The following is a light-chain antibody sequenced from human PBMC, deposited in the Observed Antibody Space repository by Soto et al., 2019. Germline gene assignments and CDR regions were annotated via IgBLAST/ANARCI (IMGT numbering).Light chain of an antibody. V-gene: IGLV2-11*01. CDR1: SSDVGGYNY. CDR3: CSYAGSPRYV. Sequence: QSALTQPRSVSGSTGRSVTISCTGSSSDVGGYNYVSWYQQQPGKAPKVMIYDVSERPSGVPDRFSGSKSGNTASLTISGLQAEDESDYYCCSYAGSPRYVLGTGTKLTVL. J-gene: IGLJ1*01. CDR2: DVS.